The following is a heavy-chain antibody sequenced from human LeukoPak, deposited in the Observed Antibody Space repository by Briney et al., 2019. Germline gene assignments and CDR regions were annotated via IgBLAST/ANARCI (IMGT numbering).Heavy chain of an antibody. CDR2: INHSGST. CDR1: GGSFSGYY. D-gene: IGHD3-9*01. J-gene: IGHJ3*02. V-gene: IGHV4-34*01. Sequence: PSETLSLTCAVYGGSFSGYYWSWIRQPPGKGLEWIGEINHSGSTNYNPSLKSRVTISVDTSKNQFSLKLSSVTAADTAVYYCARPLQYFDWLSLPNAFDIWGQGAMVTVSS. CDR3: ARPLQYFDWLSLPNAFDI.